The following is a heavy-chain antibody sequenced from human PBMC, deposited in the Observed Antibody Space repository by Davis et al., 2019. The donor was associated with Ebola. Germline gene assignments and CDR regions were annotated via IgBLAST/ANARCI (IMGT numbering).Heavy chain of an antibody. V-gene: IGHV3-30*02. Sequence: GESLKISCAASGFPFSSYGMHWVRQAPGKGLEWVSFILYDGTNKYYADSVKGRFTISRDNSKNTLYLHMNSLQAEDTAVYYCAKGVEMAIISFSDYWGQGTLVTVSS. J-gene: IGHJ4*02. CDR3: AKGVEMAIISFSDY. D-gene: IGHD5-24*01. CDR2: ILYDGTNK. CDR1: GFPFSSYG.